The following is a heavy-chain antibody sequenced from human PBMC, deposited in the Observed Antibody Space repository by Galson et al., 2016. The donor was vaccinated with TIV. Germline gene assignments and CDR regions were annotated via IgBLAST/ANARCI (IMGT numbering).Heavy chain of an antibody. CDR2: VYYTGTT. V-gene: IGHV4-39*01. Sequence: ETLSLTCTVSGASLNDNKYFWGWIRQTPAKGLEWIGSVYYTGTTYFTPSLESRVSISIDQPINRFSLKLSSVTAADTAVYYCARHGAYRRYFDYVGQGTLVTVSS. CDR1: GASLNDNKYF. J-gene: IGHJ4*02. D-gene: IGHD4-11*01. CDR3: ARHGAYRRYFDY.